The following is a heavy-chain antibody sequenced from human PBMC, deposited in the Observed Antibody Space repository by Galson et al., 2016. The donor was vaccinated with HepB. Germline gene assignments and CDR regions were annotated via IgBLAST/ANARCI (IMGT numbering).Heavy chain of an antibody. CDR1: GFSFGSYA. V-gene: IGHV3-30*18. CDR3: SKGEFDFWGGHQSFEY. J-gene: IGHJ4*02. CDR2: ISGDGTNK. D-gene: IGHD3-3*01. Sequence: SLRLSCAASGFSFGSYAMHWVRQTPAKGLEWVAVISGDGTNKYYADSVKGRFTISRDNSKNTLYMQVNSLRAEDTAVYYCSKGEFDFWGGHQSFEYWGQGTLVTVSS.